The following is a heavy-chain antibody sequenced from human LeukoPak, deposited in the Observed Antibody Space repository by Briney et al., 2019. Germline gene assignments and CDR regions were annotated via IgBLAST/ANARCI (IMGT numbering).Heavy chain of an antibody. V-gene: IGHV4-59*01. CDR3: ARVGGMTTINNAAFDI. D-gene: IGHD5-24*01. CDR1: GGSINSDY. Sequence: PETLSLTCSVSGGSINSDYWNWIRQPPGKGLEWIGYIYHSGSTNYNPSLKSRVTISMDKSKKQFSLKLISVTAADTAIYYCARVGGMTTINNAAFDIWGQGTMVTVSS. J-gene: IGHJ3*02. CDR2: IYHSGST.